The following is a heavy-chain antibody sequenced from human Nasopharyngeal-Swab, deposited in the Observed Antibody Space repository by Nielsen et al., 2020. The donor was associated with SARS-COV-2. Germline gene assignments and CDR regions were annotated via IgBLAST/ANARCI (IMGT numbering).Heavy chain of an antibody. CDR1: GFTFDDYA. D-gene: IGHD5-18*01. Sequence: SLKISCAASGFTFDDYAMHWVRQAPGKGLEWVSGISWNSGSIGYADSVKGRFTISRDNAKNSLYLQMNSLRAEDTALYYCAKGGYSYGSDAFDIWGQGTMVTVSS. V-gene: IGHV3-9*01. CDR2: ISWNSGSI. CDR3: AKGGYSYGSDAFDI. J-gene: IGHJ3*02.